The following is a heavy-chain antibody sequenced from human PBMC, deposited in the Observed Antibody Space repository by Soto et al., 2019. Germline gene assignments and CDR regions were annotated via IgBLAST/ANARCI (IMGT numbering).Heavy chain of an antibody. D-gene: IGHD3-22*01. J-gene: IGHJ4*02. V-gene: IGHV3-30-3*01. CDR3: ARDRYYDSSGYYLFDY. Sequence: QVQLVESGGGVVQPGRSLRLSCAASGFTFSSYAMHWVRQAPGKGLEWVAVISYDGSNKYYADSVKGRFTISRDNSKNTLYLQMNSLRAEDTAVYYCARDRYYDSSGYYLFDYWGQGTLVTVSS. CDR1: GFTFSSYA. CDR2: ISYDGSNK.